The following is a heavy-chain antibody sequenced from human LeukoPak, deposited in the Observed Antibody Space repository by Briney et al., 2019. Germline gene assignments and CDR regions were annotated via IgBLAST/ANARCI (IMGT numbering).Heavy chain of an antibody. D-gene: IGHD6-19*01. Sequence: ASVKVSCKASGYTFTGYYIHWVRQAPGQGLEWMGWINPNSGGTNYAQKFQGRVTMTRDTSISTAYMELSRLRSDDTAVYYCARDPAVAGNYFDYWGQGTLVTVSS. CDR2: INPNSGGT. CDR1: GYTFTGYY. V-gene: IGHV1-2*02. CDR3: ARDPAVAGNYFDY. J-gene: IGHJ4*02.